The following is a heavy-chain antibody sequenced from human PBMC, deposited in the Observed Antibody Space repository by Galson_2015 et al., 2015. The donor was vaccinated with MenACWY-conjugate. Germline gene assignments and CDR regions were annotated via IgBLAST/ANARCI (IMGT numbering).Heavy chain of an antibody. Sequence: SLRLSCAASGFTFSSYAMSWVRQAPGKGLEWVSVISDGGGITNSADSVKGRFTISRDNSKNTLYLQMNSLRAEDTAVYYCIGGSWGRTRGFDYWGQGTLVTVSS. D-gene: IGHD3-16*01. CDR2: ISDGGGIT. J-gene: IGHJ4*02. CDR1: GFTFSSYA. V-gene: IGHV3-23*01. CDR3: IGGSWGRTRGFDY.